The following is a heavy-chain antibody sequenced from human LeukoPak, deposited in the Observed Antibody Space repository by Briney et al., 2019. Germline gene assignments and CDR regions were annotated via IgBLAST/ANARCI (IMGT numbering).Heavy chain of an antibody. D-gene: IGHD3-3*01. CDR1: GFTFSSYW. CDR2: IKQDGSEQ. CDR3: ASVNALEWLAIDY. V-gene: IGHV3-7*01. J-gene: IGHJ4*02. Sequence: PGGSLRLSCAASGFTFSSYWMSWVRQAPGKGLEWVANIKQDGSEQYYVDSVKGRFTISRDNAKNSLYLQMNSLRAEDTAVYYCASVNALEWLAIDYWGQGTLVTVSS.